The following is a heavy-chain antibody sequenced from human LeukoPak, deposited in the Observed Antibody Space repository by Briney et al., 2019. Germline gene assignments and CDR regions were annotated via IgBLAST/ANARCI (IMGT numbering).Heavy chain of an antibody. CDR2: INPSGGST. CDR1: GYTFTSYY. CDR3: ARDYGFRYSGYDEGSRHYCFDY. V-gene: IGHV1-46*01. J-gene: IGHJ4*02. Sequence: ASVKVSCKASGYTFTSYYMHWVRQAPGQGLEWMGIINPSGGSTSYAQKFQGRVTMTRDTSTSTVYMELSSLRSEDTAVYYCARDYGFRYSGYDEGSRHYCFDYWGQGTLVTVSS. D-gene: IGHD5-12*01.